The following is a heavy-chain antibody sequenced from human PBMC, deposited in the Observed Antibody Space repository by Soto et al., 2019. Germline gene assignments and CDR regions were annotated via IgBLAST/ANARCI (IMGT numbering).Heavy chain of an antibody. J-gene: IGHJ6*02. V-gene: IGHV3-21*01. D-gene: IGHD2-21*02. Sequence: GGSLRLSCAASGFTFSSYSMNWVRQAPGKGLEWVSSISSSSSYIYYADSVKGRFTISRDNAKNSLYLQMNSLRAEDTAVYYCASPSTAYYYYGMDVWGQGXTVTVYS. CDR2: ISSSSSYI. CDR1: GFTFSSYS. CDR3: ASPSTAYYYYGMDV.